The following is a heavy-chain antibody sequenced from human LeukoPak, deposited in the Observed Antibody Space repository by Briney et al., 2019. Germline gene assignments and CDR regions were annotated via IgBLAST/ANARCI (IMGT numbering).Heavy chain of an antibody. Sequence: AGGSLRLSCAASGFTFSSYSMNWVRQAPGKGLEWVSSISSSSSYIYYADSVKGRFTISRDNAKNSLYLQMNSLRAEDTAVYYCARDFVVYSGSYGLDYWGQGTLVTVSS. J-gene: IGHJ4*02. CDR3: ARDFVVYSGSYGLDY. D-gene: IGHD1-26*01. V-gene: IGHV3-21*01. CDR1: GFTFSSYS. CDR2: ISSSSSYI.